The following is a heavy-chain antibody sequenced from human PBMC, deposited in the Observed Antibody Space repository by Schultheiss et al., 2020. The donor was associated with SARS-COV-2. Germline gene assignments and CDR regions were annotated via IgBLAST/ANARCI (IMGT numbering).Heavy chain of an antibody. CDR2: ITSTSSYL. V-gene: IGHV3-21*01. J-gene: IGHJ4*02. D-gene: IGHD3-22*01. CDR3: ARDESYYDSSGLDY. Sequence: GGSLRLSCAASGLTFSSYTMNWVRQAPGKGLEWVSSITSTSSYLYYADSVKGRFTISRDNAKNSLYLQMNSLRAEDTAVYFCARDESYYDSSGLDYWGQGTLGTVSS. CDR1: GLTFSSYT.